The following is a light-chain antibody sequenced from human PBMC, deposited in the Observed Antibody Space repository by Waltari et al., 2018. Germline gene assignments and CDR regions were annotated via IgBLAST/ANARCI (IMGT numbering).Light chain of an antibody. Sequence: EIVLTQSPATLSLSPGERATIPCRASQSVSSYLAWYQQKPGQAPRLLIYDASNRATCIPARFSGIGSGTDFTLTISSLEPEDFAVYYCQQRSNWPTWTFGQGTKVEIK. J-gene: IGKJ1*01. CDR1: QSVSSY. CDR2: DAS. CDR3: QQRSNWPTWT. V-gene: IGKV3-11*01.